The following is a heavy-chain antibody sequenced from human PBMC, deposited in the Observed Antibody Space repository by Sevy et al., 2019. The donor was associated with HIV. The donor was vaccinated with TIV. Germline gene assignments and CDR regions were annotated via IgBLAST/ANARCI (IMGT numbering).Heavy chain of an antibody. CDR1: GYTFTDYY. V-gene: IGHV1-2*02. CDR3: ARGDSTVVPAATVDY. J-gene: IGHJ4*02. Sequence: ASVKVSCKASGYTFTDYYIHWVRQAPGQGLEWMGWINPHIGGTNFTQKFQGRVTMTRDTSISTAYLDLSRLRSDDTAIYYSARGDSTVVPAATVDYWGQGTLVTVSS. D-gene: IGHD2-2*01. CDR2: INPHIGGT.